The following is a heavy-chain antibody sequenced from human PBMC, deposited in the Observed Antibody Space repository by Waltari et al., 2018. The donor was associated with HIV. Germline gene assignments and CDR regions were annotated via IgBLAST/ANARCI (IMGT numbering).Heavy chain of an antibody. J-gene: IGHJ5*02. CDR2: ISYDGSDK. D-gene: IGHD2-21*02. Sequence: QVKLVESGGGVVQPGRSLRLSCAASGFSFSSYGMHWVRQAPGKGLEWVSGISYDGSDKCHADSVKGRFTISRDNSKNTLYLQMNSLRAEDTAVYYCAKDYFVVVTAAGPFDPWGQGTLVTVSS. CDR1: GFSFSSYG. V-gene: IGHV3-30*18. CDR3: AKDYFVVVTAAGPFDP.